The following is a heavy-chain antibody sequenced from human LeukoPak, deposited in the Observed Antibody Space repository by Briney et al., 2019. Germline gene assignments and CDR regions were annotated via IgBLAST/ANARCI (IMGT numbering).Heavy chain of an antibody. J-gene: IGHJ5*02. CDR2: IYHSGST. CDR3: ARGDDCSSTSCYRFDP. Sequence: RTSETLSLTCTVSGGSISSYYWSWIRQPPGKGLEWIAYIYHSGSTYYNPSLKSRVTISVDRSKNQFSLKLSSVTAADTAVYYCARGDDCSSTSCYRFDPWGQGTLVTVSS. CDR1: GGSISSYY. V-gene: IGHV4-59*12. D-gene: IGHD2-2*01.